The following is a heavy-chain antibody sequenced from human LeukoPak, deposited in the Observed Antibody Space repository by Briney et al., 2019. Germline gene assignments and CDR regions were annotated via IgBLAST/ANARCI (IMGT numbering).Heavy chain of an antibody. D-gene: IGHD5-24*01. Sequence: SETLSLTCTVSGGSISSYYWSWIRQPPGKGLEWIGYIYYSGSTNYNPSLKSRVTISVDTSKNQFSLKLSSVTAADTAVYYCARGADLEMATITDYYYMDVWGKGTTVTVPS. CDR1: GGSISSYY. CDR2: IYYSGST. V-gene: IGHV4-59*01. J-gene: IGHJ6*03. CDR3: ARGADLEMATITDYYYMDV.